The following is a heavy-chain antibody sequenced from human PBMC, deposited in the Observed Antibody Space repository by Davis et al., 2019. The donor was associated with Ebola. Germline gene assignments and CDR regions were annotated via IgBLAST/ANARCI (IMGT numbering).Heavy chain of an antibody. CDR2: IYYDGST. CDR1: GASISSSGYY. D-gene: IGHD3-22*01. Sequence: PSETLSLTCTVSGASISSSGYYWGWIRQPPGTGLEWIGNIYYDGSTFYSLSLKSRVTLSVDTSKHQFSLKLSSVTAADTAVYYCAGGWNYYDSSGYWAYYFDYWGQGTLVTVSS. CDR3: AGGWNYYDSSGYWAYYFDY. J-gene: IGHJ4*02. V-gene: IGHV4-39*07.